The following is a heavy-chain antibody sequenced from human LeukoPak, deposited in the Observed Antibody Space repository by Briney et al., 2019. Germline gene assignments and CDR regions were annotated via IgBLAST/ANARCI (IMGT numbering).Heavy chain of an antibody. J-gene: IGHJ5*02. V-gene: IGHV4-34*01. CDR2: INHSGST. CDR3: ARTEYSSGWYAWFDP. Sequence: SETLSLTCAVYGGSFSGYYWSWIRQPPGKGLEWIGEINHSGSTNYNPSLKSRVTISVDTSKNQFSLKLSSVTAADTAVYYCARTEYSSGWYAWFDPWGQGTLVTVSS. CDR1: GGSFSGYY. D-gene: IGHD6-19*01.